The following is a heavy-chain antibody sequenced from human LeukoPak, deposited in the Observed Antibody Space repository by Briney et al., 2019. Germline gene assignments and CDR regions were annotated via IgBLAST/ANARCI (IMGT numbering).Heavy chain of an antibody. CDR3: AKDGAGLGWSGYYDAFDI. CDR1: GFTFSSYG. V-gene: IGHV3-30*02. Sequence: PGGSLRLSCAASGFTFSSYGMHWVRQAPGKGLEWVAFIRYDGSNKYYADSVKGRFTISRDNSKNTLYLQMNSLRAEDTAVYYCAKDGAGLGWSGYYDAFDIWGQGTMVTVSS. J-gene: IGHJ3*02. D-gene: IGHD3-3*01. CDR2: IRYDGSNK.